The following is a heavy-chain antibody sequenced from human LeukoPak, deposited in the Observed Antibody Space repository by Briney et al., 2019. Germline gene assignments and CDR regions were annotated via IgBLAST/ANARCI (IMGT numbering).Heavy chain of an antibody. D-gene: IGHD3-10*01. CDR3: ARVQGGTMRERITMVRGVKPSEYYFDY. CDR2: INHSGST. J-gene: IGHJ4*02. CDR1: GGSFSGYH. Sequence: PSETLSLTCAVYGGSFSGYHWSWIRQPPGKGLEWIGEINHSGSTNYDPSLKSRVTISVDTSKNQFSLKLSSVTAADTAVYYCARVQGGTMRERITMVRGVKPSEYYFDYWGQGTLVTVSS. V-gene: IGHV4-34*01.